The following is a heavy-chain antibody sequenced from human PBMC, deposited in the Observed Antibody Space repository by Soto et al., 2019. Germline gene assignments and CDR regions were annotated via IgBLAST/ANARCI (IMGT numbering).Heavy chain of an antibody. Sequence: QVQLVQSGAEVKKPGASVKVSCKASGYTFTSYGISWVRQAPGQGLEWMGWISAYNGNKNYAQKLQGRVTMTKDTYTRTAYMELRSLRSDDTAVYYCARAGYSSSSYYYYGMDVWGQGTTVTVSS. CDR3: ARAGYSSSSYYYYGMDV. D-gene: IGHD6-6*01. J-gene: IGHJ6*02. V-gene: IGHV1-18*01. CDR2: ISAYNGNK. CDR1: GYTFTSYG.